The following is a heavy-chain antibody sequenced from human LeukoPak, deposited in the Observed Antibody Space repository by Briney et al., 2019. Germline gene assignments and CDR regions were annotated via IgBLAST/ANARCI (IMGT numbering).Heavy chain of an antibody. CDR1: GFTFSSYW. V-gene: IGHV3-7*03. CDR3: ARGGFTIFGVVNNWFDP. CDR2: IKQDGSEK. Sequence: GGSLRLSCAASGFTFSSYWMSWVRQAPGKGLEWVANIKQDGSEKYYVDSVKGRFTISRDNAKNSLYLQMNSLRAEDTAVYYCARGGFTIFGVVNNWFDPWGQGTLVTVSS. J-gene: IGHJ5*02. D-gene: IGHD3-3*01.